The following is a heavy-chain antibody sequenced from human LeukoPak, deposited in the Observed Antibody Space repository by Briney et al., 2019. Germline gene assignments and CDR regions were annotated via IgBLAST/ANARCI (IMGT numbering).Heavy chain of an antibody. CDR2: ISGSGGNT. V-gene: IGHV3-23*01. CDR1: GLTFSSYA. D-gene: IGHD7-27*01. Sequence: GGSLSLSCAPSGLTFSSYAMSWVRHAPGEGLEWVSAISGSGGNTYYADSVKGRFTISRDNSKNTLYLQMNSLRGEDTAVYYCAKGANWDPGGHYWGQGTLVTVSS. CDR3: AKGANWDPGGHY. J-gene: IGHJ4*02.